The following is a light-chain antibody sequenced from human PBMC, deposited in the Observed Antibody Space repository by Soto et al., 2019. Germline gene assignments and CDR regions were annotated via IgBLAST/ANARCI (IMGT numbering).Light chain of an antibody. CDR2: EVS. J-gene: IGLJ1*01. Sequence: QSALTQPPSAYGSPGQSVTISCTGTSSDVGGYNYVSWYQQHPGKAPKLMIYEVSKRPSGVPDRFSGSKSGNTASLTVSGLQAEDEADYYCSSYAGSNNQVFGTGTKVTV. V-gene: IGLV2-8*01. CDR1: SSDVGGYNY. CDR3: SSYAGSNNQV.